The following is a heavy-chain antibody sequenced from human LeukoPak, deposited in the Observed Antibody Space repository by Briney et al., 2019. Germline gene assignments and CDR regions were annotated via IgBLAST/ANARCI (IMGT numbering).Heavy chain of an antibody. CDR3: AKDLGLQVGASPFDY. J-gene: IGHJ4*02. D-gene: IGHD1-26*01. CDR1: GFTFSSYV. V-gene: IGHV3-30*02. CDR2: IRYEGSDI. Sequence: GGSLRLSCAASGFTFSSYVMHWVRQAPGKGLEWVAFIRYEGSDIHYADSVEGRFTVPRDNSKNTLYSQMNSLRSEDTAVYYCAKDLGLQVGASPFDYWGQGTLVTVSS.